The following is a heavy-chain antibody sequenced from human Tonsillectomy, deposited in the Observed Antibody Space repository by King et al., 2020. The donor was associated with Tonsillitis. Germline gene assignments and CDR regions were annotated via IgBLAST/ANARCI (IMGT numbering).Heavy chain of an antibody. Sequence: QLVQSGAEVKKPGASVKVSCTASGYTFTNYNMHWVRQAPGQGLEWMGWIRPNNGDTNSAQRFQGRATMTRDTSISTAYMDLSTLTFDDSAVYYCVLGSGHSLFDPWGQGTLVTGPS. CDR3: VLGSGHSLFDP. CDR2: IRPNNGDT. CDR1: GYTFTNYN. J-gene: IGHJ5*02. V-gene: IGHV1-2*02. D-gene: IGHD3-10*01.